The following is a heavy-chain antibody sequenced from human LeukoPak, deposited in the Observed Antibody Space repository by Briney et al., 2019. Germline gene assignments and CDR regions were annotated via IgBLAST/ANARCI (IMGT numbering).Heavy chain of an antibody. CDR2: ISGSGGST. J-gene: IGHJ4*02. D-gene: IGHD6-19*01. V-gene: IGHV3-23*01. Sequence: GGSLRLSCAASGFTFSSYSMSWVRQAPGKGLEWVSAISGSGGSTYYADSVKGRFTISRDNSKNTLYLQMNSLRAEDTAVYYCAKDLPGYSSGLFPGFDYWGQGTLVTVSS. CDR3: AKDLPGYSSGLFPGFDY. CDR1: GFTFSSYS.